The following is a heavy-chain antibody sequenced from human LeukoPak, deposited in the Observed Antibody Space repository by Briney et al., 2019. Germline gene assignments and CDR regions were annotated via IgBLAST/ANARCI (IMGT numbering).Heavy chain of an antibody. D-gene: IGHD4-23*01. V-gene: IGHV1-69*13. J-gene: IGHJ6*02. CDR2: IIPIFNTI. CDR3: ARGLSRWSTPTSSYYYRMDV. Sequence: SVKVSCKASGGTLSTYSISWVRQAPGRGLEWMGGIIPIFNTINYAQRFQGRVTLTADESTNTAYMELSSLRSEDTAVYYCARGLSRWSTPTSSYYYRMDVWGQGTTVAVSS. CDR1: GGTLSTYS.